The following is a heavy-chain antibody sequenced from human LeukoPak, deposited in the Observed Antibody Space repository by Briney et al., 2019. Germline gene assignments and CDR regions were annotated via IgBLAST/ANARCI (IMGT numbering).Heavy chain of an antibody. J-gene: IGHJ4*02. Sequence: GGSLRLSCATSGLTFRITWMHWVRQAPGKGLMWVSRMNGEGTTIDYADSVKGRFTVSRDYAKNTLFLQMNNLRTEDTALYFCATARNFRFEYWGQGSLVIVSA. D-gene: IGHD1-7*01. V-gene: IGHV3-74*01. CDR1: GLTFRITW. CDR2: MNGEGTTI. CDR3: ATARNFRFEY.